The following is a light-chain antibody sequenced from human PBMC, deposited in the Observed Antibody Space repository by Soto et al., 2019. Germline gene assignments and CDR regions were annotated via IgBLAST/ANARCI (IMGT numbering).Light chain of an antibody. CDR3: QKYNSALPIT. J-gene: IGKJ5*01. CDR1: QGISNY. CDR2: AAF. Sequence: DIQMTQSPSSLSASVGDRVTITCRASQGISNYFAWYQQKPGKLPKLLIYAAFTLQSGVPSRFSGSGSGTDFTLTISSLQPEDVATYYCQKYNSALPITFGQGTRLEIK. V-gene: IGKV1-27*01.